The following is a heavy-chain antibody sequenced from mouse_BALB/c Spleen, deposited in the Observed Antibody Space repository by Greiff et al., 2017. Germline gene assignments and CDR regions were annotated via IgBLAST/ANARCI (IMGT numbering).Heavy chain of an antibody. CDR3: ASLYYDYDRDYFDY. Sequence: QVQLQQSGAELARPGASVKLSCKASGYTFTSYWMQWVKQRPGQGLEWIGAIYPGDGDTRYTQKFKGKATLTADKSSSTAYMQLSSLASEDSAVYYCASLYYDYDRDYFDYWGQGTTLTVSS. J-gene: IGHJ2*01. D-gene: IGHD2-4*01. CDR2: IYPGDGDT. CDR1: GYTFTSYW. V-gene: IGHV1-87*01.